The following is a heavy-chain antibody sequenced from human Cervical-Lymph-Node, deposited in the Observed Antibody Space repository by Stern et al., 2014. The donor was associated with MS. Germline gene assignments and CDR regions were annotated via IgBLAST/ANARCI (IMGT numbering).Heavy chain of an antibody. CDR2: IIPMYDIA. J-gene: IGHJ3*02. CDR3: ARVPLVVLVPTRGDAFDI. D-gene: IGHD2-21*01. CDR1: GGTFSSYT. Sequence: VQLVESGAEVRKPGSSVRVSCKTSGGTFSSYTISWVRQVPGQGLEWMGRIIPMYDIANYAQKFQGRVTITADKSTSTAYMELSSLRSEDTAVYYCARVPLVVLVPTRGDAFDIWGQGTIVTVSS. V-gene: IGHV1-69*09.